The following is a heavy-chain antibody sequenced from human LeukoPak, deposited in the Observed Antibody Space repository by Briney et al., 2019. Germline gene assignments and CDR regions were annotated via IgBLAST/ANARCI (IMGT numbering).Heavy chain of an antibody. CDR3: ARLPRYDFWS. J-gene: IGHJ4*02. Sequence: SETLSLTCTVSGASISSTNFYWGWIRQPPGQGLEWIGSIYYSGTTYYNPSLKSRVTIFVDTSKKQFSLKLNSMTAADTAVYYCARLPRYDFWSWGQGTLVTVSS. CDR2: IYYSGTT. CDR1: GASISSTNFY. D-gene: IGHD3-3*01. V-gene: IGHV4-39*01.